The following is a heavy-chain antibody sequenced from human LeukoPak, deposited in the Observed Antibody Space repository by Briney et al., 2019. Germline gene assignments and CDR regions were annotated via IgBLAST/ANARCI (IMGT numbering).Heavy chain of an antibody. Sequence: GESLKISCKGSGYSFTSYWIGWVRQIPGKGLEWMGIIYPGDSDTRYSPSFQGQVNISADKFISTAYLQWSSLKASDTAMYYCARFGLVVAFDIWGQGTMVTVSS. CDR1: GYSFTSYW. V-gene: IGHV5-51*01. J-gene: IGHJ3*02. CDR3: ARFGLVVAFDI. CDR2: IYPGDSDT. D-gene: IGHD2-15*01.